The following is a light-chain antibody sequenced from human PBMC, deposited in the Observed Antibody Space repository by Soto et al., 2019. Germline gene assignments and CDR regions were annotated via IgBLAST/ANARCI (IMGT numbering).Light chain of an antibody. Sequence: EVVLTQSPATLPLSPGERATLSCRASQSVSDYTAWFQQKPGQPPRLVIYEASNRATGIPDRFSGSGSGTDFTLTISSLDPEDFAVYYCQQRNNWPWTFGQGTKVDIK. CDR2: EAS. CDR3: QQRNNWPWT. CDR1: QSVSDY. J-gene: IGKJ1*01. V-gene: IGKV3-11*01.